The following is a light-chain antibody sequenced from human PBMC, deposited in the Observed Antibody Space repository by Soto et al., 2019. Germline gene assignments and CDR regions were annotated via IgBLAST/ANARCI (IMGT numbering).Light chain of an antibody. Sequence: DIQMTQSPSTLCASVGDRVTITCRASQNVNKWLAWYQQKPGKAPKLLIYEASNLESGVPPRFSGSGSGTEFTLTISSLQPDDFATYYCQQYDNFVLTFGGGTKVEIK. CDR1: QNVNKW. CDR2: EAS. V-gene: IGKV1-5*03. CDR3: QQYDNFVLT. J-gene: IGKJ4*01.